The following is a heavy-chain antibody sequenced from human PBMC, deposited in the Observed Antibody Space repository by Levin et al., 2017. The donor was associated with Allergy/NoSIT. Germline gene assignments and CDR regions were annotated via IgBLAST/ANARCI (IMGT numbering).Heavy chain of an antibody. CDR2: IWHDGSNK. D-gene: IGHD2-21*01. V-gene: IGHV3-33*01. Sequence: GESLKISCETSGFTFSSYGMHWVRQAPGKGLEWVAVIWHDGSNKYYIDSVKGRFTISRDNSKNTLYLQMNSLTAEDTAVYYCARGEAEYPYSDWGRGTLVTVSS. J-gene: IGHJ4*02. CDR3: ARGEAEYPYSD. CDR1: GFTFSSYG.